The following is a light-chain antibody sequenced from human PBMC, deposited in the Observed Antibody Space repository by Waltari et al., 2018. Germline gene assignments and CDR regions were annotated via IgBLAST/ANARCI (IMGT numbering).Light chain of an antibody. Sequence: EIVMTPSPATLSVSPGERATLSCRASQSVSSNLAWYQHKPGQAPRLLIYGASTRATGIPARFSGSGSGTDFTLTISSLQSEDFAVYYCQQYTYWPPLTFGGGTRVEIK. CDR1: QSVSSN. CDR2: GAS. V-gene: IGKV3-15*01. CDR3: QQYTYWPPLT. J-gene: IGKJ4*01.